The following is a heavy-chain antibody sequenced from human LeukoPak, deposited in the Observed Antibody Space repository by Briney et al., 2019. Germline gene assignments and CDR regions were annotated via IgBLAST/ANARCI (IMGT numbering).Heavy chain of an antibody. CDR1: GFIVSRNY. CDR3: ARDGDWGFGEFVGAFDI. J-gene: IGHJ3*02. CDR2: IYSGGWR. D-gene: IGHD3-10*01. Sequence: GGSLRLSCPACGFIVSRNYMSWVRQAAGRGLAGVSVIYSGGWRYYIDSVKGGLTISRDNSKNTLHLQMNSLRADDTAVYYWARDGDWGFGEFVGAFDIWGQGTMVTVSS. V-gene: IGHV3-53*01.